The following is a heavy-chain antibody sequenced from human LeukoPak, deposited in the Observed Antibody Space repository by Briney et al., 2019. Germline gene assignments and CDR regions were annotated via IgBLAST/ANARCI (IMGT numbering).Heavy chain of an antibody. CDR1: GGSTSSDY. V-gene: IGHV4-4*09. CDR3: ARGGRKGVYAFDV. CDR2: ISDSGSN. Sequence: SETLSLTCTVSGGSTSSDYWSWIRQPPGKGLEWIGYISDSGSNDYNPSLKSRIVMSVETSKNQFSLKLNSVTAADMAVYFCARGGRKGVYAFDVWGQGTMVTVSS. D-gene: IGHD1-14*01. J-gene: IGHJ3*01.